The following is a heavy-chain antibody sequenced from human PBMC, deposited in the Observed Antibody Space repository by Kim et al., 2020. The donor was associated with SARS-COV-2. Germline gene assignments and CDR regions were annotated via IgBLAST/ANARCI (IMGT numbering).Heavy chain of an antibody. J-gene: IGHJ6*02. CDR1: GFTFSSYG. D-gene: IGHD2-2*01. Sequence: GGSLRLSCAASGFTFSSYGMHWVRQAPGKGLEWVAVIWYDGSNKYYADSVKGRFTISRDNSKNTLYLHMNSLRAEDTAVYYCARGVGVVPGYGMDVWGQGTTVTVSS. CDR3: ARGVGVVPGYGMDV. V-gene: IGHV3-33*01. CDR2: IWYDGSNK.